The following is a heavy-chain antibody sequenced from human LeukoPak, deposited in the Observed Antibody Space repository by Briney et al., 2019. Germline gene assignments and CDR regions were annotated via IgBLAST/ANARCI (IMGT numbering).Heavy chain of an antibody. CDR3: ARVVVGYSSSWYYYYYYMDV. J-gene: IGHJ6*03. V-gene: IGHV3-11*04. CDR1: GFAFTNYA. D-gene: IGHD6-13*01. CDR2: ISSSGSTI. Sequence: GGSLRPSCAASGFAFTNYAMGWVRRAPGKGLEWVSYISSSGSTIYYADSVKGRFTISRDNAKNSLYLQMNSLRAEDTAVYYCARVVVGYSSSWYYYYYYMDVWGKGTTVTVSS.